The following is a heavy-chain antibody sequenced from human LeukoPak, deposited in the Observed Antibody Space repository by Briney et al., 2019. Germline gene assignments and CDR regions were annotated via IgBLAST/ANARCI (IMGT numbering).Heavy chain of an antibody. CDR1: GFTFSSYA. D-gene: IGHD2-15*01. CDR3: AKAVALHYYYMDV. V-gene: IGHV3-30*04. CDR2: ISFDGSNK. J-gene: IGHJ6*03. Sequence: PGRSLRLSCAASGFTFSSYAMNWVRQAPGKGLEWVAVISFDGSNKYYADSVKGRFTISRDNSKNSLYLQMNSLRAEDTALYYCAKAVALHYYYMDVWGKGTTVTVSS.